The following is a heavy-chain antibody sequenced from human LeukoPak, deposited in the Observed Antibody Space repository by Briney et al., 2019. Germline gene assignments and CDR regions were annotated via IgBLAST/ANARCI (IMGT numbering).Heavy chain of an antibody. CDR2: VKSKADDGTT. D-gene: IGHD3-10*01. V-gene: IGHV3-15*01. CDR3: ATEGGSGSYYGDDAFDM. J-gene: IGHJ3*02. CDR1: GFSSTNTW. Sequence: PGGSLRLSCEAPGFSSTNTWMSWVRQAPGKGLEWVGRVKSKADDGTTDYAAPVRGRFTISRDDSKNTLSLQMNSLKTEDTAVYYCATEGGSGSYYGDDAFDMWGQGTMVTVSS.